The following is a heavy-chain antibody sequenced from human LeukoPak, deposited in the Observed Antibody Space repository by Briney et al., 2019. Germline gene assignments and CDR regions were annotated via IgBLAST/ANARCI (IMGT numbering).Heavy chain of an antibody. V-gene: IGHV3-7*01. Sequence: GGSLRLSCAASGFTFTSYAMSWVRQAPGKGLEWVATIKEDGSEKAYVDSVKGRFTISIDNARNSLYLQMNSLRAEDTAVYYCSKNSGWLQLGDWGQGNLVNGSS. CDR3: SKNSGWLQLGD. D-gene: IGHD5-24*01. J-gene: IGHJ4*01. CDR1: GFTFTSYA. CDR2: IKEDGSEK.